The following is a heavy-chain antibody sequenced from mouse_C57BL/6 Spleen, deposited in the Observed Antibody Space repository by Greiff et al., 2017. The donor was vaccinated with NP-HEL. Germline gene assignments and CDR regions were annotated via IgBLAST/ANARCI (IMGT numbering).Heavy chain of an antibody. Sequence: VQLKESGPELVKPGASVKMSCKASGYTFTDYNMHWVKQSHGKSLEWIGYINPNNGGTSYNQKFKGKATLTVNKSSSTAYMELRSLTSEDSAVYYCARQYTTVPYYWGQGTTLTVSS. J-gene: IGHJ2*01. CDR2: INPNNGGT. CDR3: ARQYTTVPYY. CDR1: GYTFTDYN. D-gene: IGHD1-1*01. V-gene: IGHV1-22*01.